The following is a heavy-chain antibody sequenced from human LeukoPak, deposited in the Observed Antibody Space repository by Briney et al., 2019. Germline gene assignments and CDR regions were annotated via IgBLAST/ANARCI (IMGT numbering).Heavy chain of an antibody. CDR3: TRVGRPIYDY. CDR1: GFTFSNYW. V-gene: IGHV3-74*01. J-gene: IGHJ4*02. D-gene: IGHD3-10*01. CDR2: INSDGSST. Sequence: QPGGSLRLSCAVSGFTFSNYWMHWVRQAPGKGLVWVSRINSDGSSTNYAGSVKGRFTISRDNTKNTLYLQMNSLSAEDTAVYFCTRVGRPIYDYWGQGTLVTVSS.